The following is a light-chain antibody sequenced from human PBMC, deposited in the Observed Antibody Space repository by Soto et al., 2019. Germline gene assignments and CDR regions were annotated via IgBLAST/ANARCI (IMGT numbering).Light chain of an antibody. CDR3: GTWDTSLSAVV. CDR2: DNN. CDR1: SSNIGDNY. Sequence: QSVLTQPPSVSAAPGQKVIISCSGSSSNIGDNYVSWYQHLPGTAPKLLIYDNNERPSGIPDRFSGSKSGTSATLGITGLQTGDEADYYCGTWDTSLSAVVFGGGTKLTVL. J-gene: IGLJ2*01. V-gene: IGLV1-51*01.